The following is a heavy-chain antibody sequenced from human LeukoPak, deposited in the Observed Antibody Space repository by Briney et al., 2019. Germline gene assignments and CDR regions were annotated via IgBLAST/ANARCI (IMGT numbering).Heavy chain of an antibody. J-gene: IGHJ2*01. CDR3: ARVGDHFHWYLHL. CDR1: GFTVSTNY. Sequence: GGSLRLSCAASGFTVSTNYMNSVCQAPEKGLGWGSILYIGSSTSYADCVAGRFTISRDSSQITLFLQMTALRPEDTALYSVARVGDHFHWYLHLGGGGTLVTVSS. D-gene: IGHD3-3*02. V-gene: IGHV3-53*01. CDR2: LYIGSST.